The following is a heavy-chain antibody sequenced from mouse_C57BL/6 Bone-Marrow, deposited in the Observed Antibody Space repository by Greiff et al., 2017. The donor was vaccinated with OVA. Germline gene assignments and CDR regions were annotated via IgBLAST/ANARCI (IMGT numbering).Heavy chain of an antibody. Sequence: QVQLQQPGAELVKPGASVKLSCKASGYTFTSYWMQWVKQRPGPGLEWIGEIDPSDSYTNYNQKFKGKATLTVDTSSSTAYMQLSSLTSEDSAVYYCASVRGAYWGQGTLVTVSA. J-gene: IGHJ3*01. CDR1: GYTFTSYW. D-gene: IGHD3-3*01. CDR2: IDPSDSYT. CDR3: ASVRGAY. V-gene: IGHV1-50*01.